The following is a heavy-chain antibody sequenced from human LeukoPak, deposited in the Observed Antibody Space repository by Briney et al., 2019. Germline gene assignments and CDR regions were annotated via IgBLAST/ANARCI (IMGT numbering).Heavy chain of an antibody. Sequence: PGGSLRLSCAASGFTFSSYWMSWVRQAPGKGLEWVANIKQDGSEKYYVDSVKGRFTISRDNAKNSLYLQMNSLRAEDTAVYYCAREHCSSTSCYEDGDDAFDIWGQGTKVTVSS. CDR1: GFTFSSYW. CDR2: IKQDGSEK. J-gene: IGHJ3*02. D-gene: IGHD2-2*01. V-gene: IGHV3-7*03. CDR3: AREHCSSTSCYEDGDDAFDI.